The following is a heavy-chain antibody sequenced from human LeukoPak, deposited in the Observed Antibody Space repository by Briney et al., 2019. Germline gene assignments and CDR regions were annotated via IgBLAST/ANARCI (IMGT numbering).Heavy chain of an antibody. CDR3: ARESGYCSSTSCYNFDY. V-gene: IGHV4-30-2*01. CDR2: IYHSGST. D-gene: IGHD2-2*03. J-gene: IGHJ4*02. Sequence: SQTLSLTCTVSGGSISSGGYYWSWIRQPPGKGLEWIGYIYHSGSTYYNPSLKSRVTISVDRSKNQFSLKLSSVTAADTAVYYCARESGYCSSTSCYNFDYWGQGTLVTVSS. CDR1: GGSISSGGYY.